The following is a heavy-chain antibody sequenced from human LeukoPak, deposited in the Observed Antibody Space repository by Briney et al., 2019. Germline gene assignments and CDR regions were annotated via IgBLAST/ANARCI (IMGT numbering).Heavy chain of an antibody. V-gene: IGHV4-39*01. D-gene: IGHD2-2*01. CDR3: ARHNDYASLMHV. CDR2: ISYSGIT. Sequence: SETLSLTCTVFGVSVTTSGYYGAWIRQPPGRGLDWIGSISYSGITYYKPSLRGRVTISGDTAKNQFSLKLSSVTAADTAVYYCARHNDYASLMHVWGQGTTVTVSS. CDR1: GVSVTTSGYY. J-gene: IGHJ6*02.